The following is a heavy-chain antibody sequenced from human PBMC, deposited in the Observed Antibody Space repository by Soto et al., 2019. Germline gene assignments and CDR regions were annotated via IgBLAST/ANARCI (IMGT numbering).Heavy chain of an antibody. CDR2: ISSSSSYI. V-gene: IGHV3-21*01. J-gene: IGHJ5*02. CDR1: GFTFSSYS. CDR3: ARDGDFWSGYPNWFDP. Sequence: EVQLVESGGGLVKPGGSLRLSCAASGFTFSSYSMNWVRQAPGKGLEWVSSISSSSSYIYYADSVKGRFTISRDNAKNSLYLQMNSLRAEDTAVYYCARDGDFWSGYPNWFDPWGQGTLVTVSS. D-gene: IGHD3-3*01.